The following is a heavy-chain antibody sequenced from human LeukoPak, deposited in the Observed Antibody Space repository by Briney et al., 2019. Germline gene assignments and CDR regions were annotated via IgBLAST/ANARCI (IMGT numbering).Heavy chain of an antibody. V-gene: IGHV3-48*01. CDR1: GFTFSSYS. CDR2: ISSSSSTI. CDR3: ARRGGDYYYYYMDV. Sequence: PGGSLRLSCAASGFTFSSYSMNWVRQAPGKGLEWVSYISSSSSTIYYADSVKARFTISRDNAKNSLYLQMNSLRAEDTAVYYCARRGGDYYYYYMDVWGKGTTVTVSS. J-gene: IGHJ6*03. D-gene: IGHD2-21*01.